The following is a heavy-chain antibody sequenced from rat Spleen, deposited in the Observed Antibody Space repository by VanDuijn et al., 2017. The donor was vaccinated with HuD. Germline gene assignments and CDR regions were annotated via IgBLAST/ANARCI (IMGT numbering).Heavy chain of an antibody. CDR2: VNSAGST. CDR3: SRSRKYNTYGFVY. D-gene: IGHD1-10*01. J-gene: IGHJ3*01. Sequence: EVQLQESGPGLVKPSQSLSLTCSVSGYSITSYYRWNWIRKFPGNKLEWMGYVNSAGSTNYNPSLKSRISITRDTSKNQFFLQVNSVITEDTATYYCSRSRKYNTYGFVYWGPGTLVTVSS. CDR1: GYSITSYYR. V-gene: IGHV3-3*01.